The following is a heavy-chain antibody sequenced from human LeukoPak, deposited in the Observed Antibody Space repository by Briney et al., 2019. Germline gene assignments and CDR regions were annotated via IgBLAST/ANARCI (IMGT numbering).Heavy chain of an antibody. Sequence: PGGSLRLSCAASGFTVSSNYFSWVRQAPGKGLEWVSVIYSGGSTYYADSVKGRFTISRDNSKNSLYLQMNSLRAEDTAVYYCAKEGYCSGGSCRHFDYWGQGTLVTVSS. D-gene: IGHD2-15*01. CDR1: GFTVSSNY. CDR2: IYSGGST. J-gene: IGHJ4*02. V-gene: IGHV3-66*01. CDR3: AKEGYCSGGSCRHFDY.